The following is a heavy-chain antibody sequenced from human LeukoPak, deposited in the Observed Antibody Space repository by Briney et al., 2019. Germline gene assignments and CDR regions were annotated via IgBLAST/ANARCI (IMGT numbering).Heavy chain of an antibody. J-gene: IGHJ4*02. V-gene: IGHV3-21*01. CDR1: GFTFSSYS. CDR3: ARGASGPGVATIVY. D-gene: IGHD5-12*01. Sequence: GGSLRLSCAASGFTFSSYSMNWVRQAPGKGLEWVSSISSSSSYIYYADSVKGRFTISRDNAKNSLYLQTNSLRAEDTAVYYCARGASGPGVATIVYWGQGTLVTVSS. CDR2: ISSSSSYI.